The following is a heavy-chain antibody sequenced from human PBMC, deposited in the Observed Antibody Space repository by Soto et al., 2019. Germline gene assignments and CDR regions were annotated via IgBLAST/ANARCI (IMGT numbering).Heavy chain of an antibody. CDR2: IYYSGRT. V-gene: IGHV4-31*03. J-gene: IGHJ4*02. CDR3: ARGSVVAATLFDY. D-gene: IGHD2-15*01. Sequence: QVQLQESGPGLVKPSQTLSLTCTVSGGSISSGGYYWSWIRQHPGKGLEWIGYIYYSGRTYYNPSLKSRVTISVDTSKNQFSLKLSSVTAADTAVYYCARGSVVAATLFDYWGQGNLVTVSS. CDR1: GGSISSGGYY.